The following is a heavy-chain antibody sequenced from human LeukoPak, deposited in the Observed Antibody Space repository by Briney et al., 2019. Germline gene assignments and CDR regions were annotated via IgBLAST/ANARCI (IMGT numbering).Heavy chain of an antibody. CDR1: GFTFSSYW. Sequence: GGSLRLSCAASGFTFSSYWMHWVRQAPGKGLVWVSRINTDGSSTSYADSVKGRFTISRDSAKNTLYLQMNSLRAEDTAVYYCAKKVGLRFLEWFTDAFDIWGQGTMVTVSS. CDR2: INTDGSST. V-gene: IGHV3-74*01. D-gene: IGHD3-3*01. CDR3: AKKVGLRFLEWFTDAFDI. J-gene: IGHJ3*02.